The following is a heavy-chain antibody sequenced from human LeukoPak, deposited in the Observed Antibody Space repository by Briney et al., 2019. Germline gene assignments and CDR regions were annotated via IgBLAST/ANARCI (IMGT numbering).Heavy chain of an antibody. D-gene: IGHD2-2*02. V-gene: IGHV3-48*01. CDR3: ARDYPAAIHY. Sequence: GGSLRLSCAASGFTFSSYSMNWVRQAPGKGLEWVSYISSSGSAIYYADSVKGRFTISRDNAKNSLYLQMNSLRAEDTAVYYYARDYPAAIHYWGQGTLVTVSS. CDR1: GFTFSSYS. CDR2: ISSSGSAI. J-gene: IGHJ4*02.